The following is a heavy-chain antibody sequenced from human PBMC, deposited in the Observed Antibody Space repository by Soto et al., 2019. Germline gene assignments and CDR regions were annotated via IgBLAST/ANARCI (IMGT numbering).Heavy chain of an antibody. CDR2: INPSGGST. D-gene: IGHD3-22*01. J-gene: IGHJ4*02. CDR1: GYIFTNHY. Sequence: QVQLVQSGAEVKKPGASVKVSCKASGYIFTNHYIHWVRQALGQGLEWMGIINPSGGSTNYLQKFQGRVTMTRDTSTSTVYMELSSLRSEDTAVYFCARADYYDSSGFYYDYWGQGTLVTVSS. V-gene: IGHV1-46*01. CDR3: ARADYYDSSGFYYDY.